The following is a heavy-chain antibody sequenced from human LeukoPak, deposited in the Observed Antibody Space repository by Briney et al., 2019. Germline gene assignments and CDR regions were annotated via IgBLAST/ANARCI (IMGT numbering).Heavy chain of an antibody. CDR3: SRDPAMTSGYGMDV. Sequence: GGSLTFSCAASAFTVSSSFMSWLRHAPGQRLKGFSVINTGGSTYFPDSVKGRFTISRDDSKKMVYLQMNYRSAEYTAVYFCSRDPAMTSGYGMDVWGQGSTVTVSS. V-gene: IGHV3-66*01. J-gene: IGHJ6*02. CDR2: INTGGST. CDR1: AFTVSSSF. D-gene: IGHD4-11*01.